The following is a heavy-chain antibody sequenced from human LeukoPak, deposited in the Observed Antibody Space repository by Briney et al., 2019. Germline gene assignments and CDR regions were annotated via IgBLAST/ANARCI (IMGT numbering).Heavy chain of an antibody. D-gene: IGHD2-2*03. CDR2: INSDGTST. J-gene: IGHJ4*02. CDR1: GFTFSSYW. CDR3: ARATLDIVGATRTFDY. V-gene: IGHV3-74*01. Sequence: GGSLRLSCAASGFTFSSYWMHWVRQAPGEGLVCVSRINSDGTSTTYADSVKGRFTISRDNARNTPYMQMNSLRAEDTAVYYCARATLDIVGATRTFDYWGQGTLLTVSS.